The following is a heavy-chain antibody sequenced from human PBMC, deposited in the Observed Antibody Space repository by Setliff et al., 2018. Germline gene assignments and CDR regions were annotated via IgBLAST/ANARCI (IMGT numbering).Heavy chain of an antibody. Sequence: SVKVSCKASGGMSGTYSISWVRQAPGQGLEWMGAIIPIFGTPNYAQKFQDRVTITAGVSTSTAYMELSSLRSDDTAVYYCARDGAYCSGGSCYSFDFWGQGTLVTVSS. CDR1: GGMSGTYS. CDR3: ARDGAYCSGGSCYSFDF. J-gene: IGHJ4*02. CDR2: IIPIFGTP. D-gene: IGHD2-15*01. V-gene: IGHV1-69*13.